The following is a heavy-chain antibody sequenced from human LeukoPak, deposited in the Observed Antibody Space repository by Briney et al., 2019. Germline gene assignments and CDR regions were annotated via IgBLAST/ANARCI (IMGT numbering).Heavy chain of an antibody. J-gene: IGHJ4*02. D-gene: IGHD3-3*01. CDR2: ISSSSSYI. Sequence: GGSLRLSCSASGFTFSSYSMNWVRQAPGKGLEWVSSISSSSSYIYYADSVKGRFTISRDNAKNSLYLQMNSLRAEDTAVYYCARTYDFWSGTTDYWGQGTLVTVSS. CDR3: ARTYDFWSGTTDY. V-gene: IGHV3-21*01. CDR1: GFTFSSYS.